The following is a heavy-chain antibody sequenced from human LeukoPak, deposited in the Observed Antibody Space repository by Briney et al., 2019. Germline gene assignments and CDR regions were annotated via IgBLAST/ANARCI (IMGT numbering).Heavy chain of an antibody. J-gene: IGHJ4*02. Sequence: ASVKVSCKASGYTFTSYGISWVRQAPGQGLEWMGWISAYNGNTNYAQKLQGRVTMTTDTSTSTAYMELRSLRSDDTAVYYCARDKGHGPYQRKGFDYWAREPWSPSPQ. CDR2: ISAYNGNT. V-gene: IGHV1-18*01. CDR1: GYTFTSYG. D-gene: IGHD1-14*01. CDR3: ARDKGHGPYQRKGFDY.